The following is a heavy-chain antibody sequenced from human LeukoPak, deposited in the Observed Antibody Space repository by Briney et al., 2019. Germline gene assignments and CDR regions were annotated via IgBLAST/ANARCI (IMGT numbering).Heavy chain of an antibody. CDR2: INHSGST. J-gene: IGHJ4*02. D-gene: IGHD6-19*01. CDR1: GGSFSGYY. V-gene: IGHV4-34*01. CDR3: ARVGSGWLGRQTVVGY. Sequence: PSETLSLTCAVYGGSFSGYYWSWIRQPPGKGLEWIGEINHSGSTNYNPSLKSRVTISVDTSKNQFSLKLSSVTAADTAVYYCARVGSGWLGRQTVVGYWGQGTLVTVSS.